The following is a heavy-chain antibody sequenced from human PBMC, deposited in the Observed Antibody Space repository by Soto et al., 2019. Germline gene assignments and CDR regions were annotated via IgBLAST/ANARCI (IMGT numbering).Heavy chain of an antibody. CDR1: GFSLSTSGLG. V-gene: IGHV2-5*01. Sequence: QITLKESGPTLVRPTQTLTLTCTFSGFSLSTSGLGVGWIRPPPGKALEWFALIYWNDDKRYSPSLKARLTIPKDTSKNQVVLTMTNMDPVDTATYYCAHRPSGWYLFDYWGQGTLVTVSS. CDR3: AHRPSGWYLFDY. CDR2: IYWNDDK. D-gene: IGHD6-19*01. J-gene: IGHJ4*02.